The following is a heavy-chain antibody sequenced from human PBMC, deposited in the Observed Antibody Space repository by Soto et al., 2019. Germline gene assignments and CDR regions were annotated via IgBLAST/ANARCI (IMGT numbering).Heavy chain of an antibody. CDR1: GFTFSTYW. V-gene: IGHV3-74*01. CDR2: INSDASHT. CDR3: VRDGHCSTTSGYGKWFDP. D-gene: IGHD2-2*01. Sequence: EVQLVESGGGLVQPGGSLRLSCAASGFTFSTYWMHWIRQVPGKGLEWVSRINSDASHTYYADSVKGRFTISRDNAKNTLHVEMNSLRAEGTAVYDCVRDGHCSTTSGYGKWFDPWGQGTLVTVSS. J-gene: IGHJ5*02.